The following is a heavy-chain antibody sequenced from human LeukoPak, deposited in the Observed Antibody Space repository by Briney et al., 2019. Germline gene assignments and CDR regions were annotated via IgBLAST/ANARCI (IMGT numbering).Heavy chain of an antibody. CDR1: GFTFSSYW. CDR2: IKQDGSEK. Sequence: GGSLRLSCAASGFTFSSYWMSWVHQAPGKGLEWVANIKQDGSEKYYVDSVKGRFTISRDNAKNSLYLQMDSLRAEDTAVYYCARIHSHYGSGSPTYYFDYWGQGTLVTVSS. CDR3: ARIHSHYGSGSPTYYFDY. J-gene: IGHJ4*02. V-gene: IGHV3-7*01. D-gene: IGHD3-10*01.